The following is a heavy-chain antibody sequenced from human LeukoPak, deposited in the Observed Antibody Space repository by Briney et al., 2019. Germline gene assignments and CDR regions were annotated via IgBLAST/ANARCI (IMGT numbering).Heavy chain of an antibody. Sequence: GGSLRLSCAASGFTFSSYWMHWVRQAPGKGLVWVSRINSDGSSTSYADSVKGRFTISRDNAKNTLYLQMNSLRAEDTAVYYCARDDGDVISSSLVDHWGQGTLVTVSS. J-gene: IGHJ5*02. CDR3: ARDDGDVISSSLVDH. CDR1: GFTFSSYW. V-gene: IGHV3-74*01. CDR2: INSDGSST. D-gene: IGHD6-13*01.